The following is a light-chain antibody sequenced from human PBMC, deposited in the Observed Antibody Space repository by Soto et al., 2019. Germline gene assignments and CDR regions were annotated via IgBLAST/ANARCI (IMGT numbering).Light chain of an antibody. V-gene: IGKV1-5*01. CDR1: QSITTW. CDR2: DVS. J-gene: IGKJ1*01. Sequence: DIQMTPHPSTVSSYVGDSVTITSRASQSITTWLAWYQQRPGKAPKLLIYDVSSLQSGVPPRFSGSGSGTEFTLTISSLQPDDFAAYYCQHYKMYSPWTFGQGTKVDIK. CDR3: QHYKMYSPWT.